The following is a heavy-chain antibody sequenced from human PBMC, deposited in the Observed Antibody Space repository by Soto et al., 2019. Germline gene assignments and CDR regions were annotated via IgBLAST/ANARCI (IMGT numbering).Heavy chain of an antibody. J-gene: IGHJ4*02. CDR3: VGGGLAYFDY. Sequence: QTGGSLRLSCAASGFSFSIFEMNWVRQLPGKGLEWLSYITGGGHTYYADSVKGRFTISRDNAKNSLFLQMTSLRVEDTAVYFCVGGGLAYFDYWGQGALVTVSS. D-gene: IGHD2-21*01. V-gene: IGHV3-48*03. CDR2: ITGGGHT. CDR1: GFSFSIFE.